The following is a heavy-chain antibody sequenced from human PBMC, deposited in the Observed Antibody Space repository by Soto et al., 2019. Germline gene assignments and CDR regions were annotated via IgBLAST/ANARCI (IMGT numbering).Heavy chain of an antibody. V-gene: IGHV1-18*01. Sequence: QVQLVQSGAEVKKPGASVKVSCKASGYTFTSYGISWVRQAPGQGLEWMGWVNIHSGDTNYAQKLXRRXTMTTDTSTSTAYLELSSLRSDDTAVYYCARERGGYSYGDYWGQGTLVTVSS. CDR3: ARERGGYSYGDY. CDR2: VNIHSGDT. J-gene: IGHJ4*02. D-gene: IGHD5-18*01. CDR1: GYTFTSYG.